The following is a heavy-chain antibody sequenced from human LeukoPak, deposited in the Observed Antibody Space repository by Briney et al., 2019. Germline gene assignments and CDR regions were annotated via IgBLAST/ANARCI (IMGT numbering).Heavy chain of an antibody. CDR1: GFTFSNYA. CDR2: ISGSGEST. D-gene: IGHD2-15*01. Sequence: PGGSLRLSRAASGFTFSNYAMSWVRQAPGRGLEWVSAISGSGESTYYADSVKGRFTISRDNSKNTLHLQMNSLRAEDTTVYHCARQLGYCSDGSCYFDYWGQGTLVTVSS. CDR3: ARQLGYCSDGSCYFDY. V-gene: IGHV3-23*01. J-gene: IGHJ4*02.